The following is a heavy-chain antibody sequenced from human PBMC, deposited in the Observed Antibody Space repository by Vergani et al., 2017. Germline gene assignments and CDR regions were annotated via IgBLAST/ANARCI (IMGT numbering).Heavy chain of an antibody. CDR1: GFTFSACP. D-gene: IGHD2-15*01. CDR2: TRYDGIVE. J-gene: IGHJ4*02. CDR3: ATAGAAYCRGASCYDFFEY. V-gene: IGHV3-30*02. Sequence: VNLVESGGGLVHPGGSLRLSCAASGFTFSACPMTWVRQAPGKGLEWVAFTRYDGIVEYYGDSVRGRFTISRDNSKNTMYLQMNRLRPEDTAVYYCATAGAAYCRGASCYDFFEYWGQGTLVTVAS.